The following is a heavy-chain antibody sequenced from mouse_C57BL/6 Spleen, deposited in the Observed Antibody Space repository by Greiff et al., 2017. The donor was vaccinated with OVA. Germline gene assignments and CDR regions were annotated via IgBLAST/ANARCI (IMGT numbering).Heavy chain of an antibody. J-gene: IGHJ3*01. D-gene: IGHD2-1*01. CDR3: ARGGYGNYVFAY. CDR2: IYPGDGDT. CDR1: GYAFSSYW. V-gene: IGHV1-80*01. Sequence: QVQLKQSGAELVKPGASVKISCKASGYAFSSYWMNWVKQRPGKGLVWIGQIYPGDGDTNYNGKFKGKATLTADKSSSTAYMQLSSLTSEDSAVYFCARGGYGNYVFAYWGQGTLVTVSA.